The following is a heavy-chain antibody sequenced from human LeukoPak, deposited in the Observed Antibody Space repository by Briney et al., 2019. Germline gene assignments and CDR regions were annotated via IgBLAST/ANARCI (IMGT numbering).Heavy chain of an antibody. V-gene: IGHV4-4*02. CDR2: IYYSGST. J-gene: IGHJ4*02. CDR1: GGSISSSNW. Sequence: SGTLSLTCAVSGGSISSSNWWSWVRQPPGRGLEWIGEIYYSGSTYYNPSLKSRVTISVDTSKNQFSLKLSSVTAADTAVYYCARLSPGNYYDSSGYYGSYWGQGTLVTVSS. CDR3: ARLSPGNYYDSSGYYGSY. D-gene: IGHD3-22*01.